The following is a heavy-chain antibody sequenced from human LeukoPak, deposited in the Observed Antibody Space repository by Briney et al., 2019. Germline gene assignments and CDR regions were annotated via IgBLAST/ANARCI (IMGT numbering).Heavy chain of an antibody. V-gene: IGHV4-34*01. CDR3: ARGGRWLPATA. J-gene: IGHJ5*02. CDR1: GGSFSGYY. Sequence: PSETLSLTCAVYGGSFSGYYWSWIRQPSGKGLEWIGEINHSGSTNYNPSLKSRVTISVDTSKNQFSLKLSSVTAADTAVYFCARGGRWLPATAWGQGTLVSVSS. D-gene: IGHD5-24*01. CDR2: INHSGST.